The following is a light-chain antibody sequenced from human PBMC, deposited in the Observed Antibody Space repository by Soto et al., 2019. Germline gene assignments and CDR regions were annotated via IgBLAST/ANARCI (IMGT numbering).Light chain of an antibody. V-gene: IGKV1-39*01. CDR2: AAS. CDR3: QQSYSTSIT. CDR1: QSISSN. Sequence: DIQMTQSPSSLSASVGDRVTITCRASQSISSNLNWYQQKPGKAPKILLYAASSLQSGVPSRFSGSGSGTAFSLTISSLQPEEFATYYCQQSYSTSITVGQGTRLEIK. J-gene: IGKJ5*01.